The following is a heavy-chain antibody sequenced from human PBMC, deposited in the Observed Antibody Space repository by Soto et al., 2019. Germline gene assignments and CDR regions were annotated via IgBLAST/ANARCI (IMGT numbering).Heavy chain of an antibody. CDR1: GFTVSSNY. D-gene: IGHD2-15*01. Sequence: PGGSLRLSCAASGFTVSSNYMSWVRQAPGKGLEWVSVIYSGGSTYYADSVKGRFTISRDNSKNTLYLQMNSLRAEDTAVYYCARDKLLYCSGGSCPDAFDIWGQGTMVTVSS. J-gene: IGHJ3*02. CDR3: ARDKLLYCSGGSCPDAFDI. CDR2: IYSGGST. V-gene: IGHV3-66*01.